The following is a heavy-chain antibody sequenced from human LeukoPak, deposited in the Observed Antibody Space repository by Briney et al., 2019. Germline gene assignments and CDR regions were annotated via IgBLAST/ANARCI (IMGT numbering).Heavy chain of an antibody. D-gene: IGHD5-18*01. CDR1: GFMFRSYG. CDR3: ARGHVRGYSYGFGY. Sequence: GRSLRLSCAASGFMFRSYGMHWVRQAPGKGLEWVAVIWYDGSNKYYTDSVKGRFTISRDNSNNTLYLQMNSLRVEDTAVYYCARGHVRGYSYGFGYWGQGSLVTVSS. CDR2: IWYDGSNK. J-gene: IGHJ4*02. V-gene: IGHV3-33*08.